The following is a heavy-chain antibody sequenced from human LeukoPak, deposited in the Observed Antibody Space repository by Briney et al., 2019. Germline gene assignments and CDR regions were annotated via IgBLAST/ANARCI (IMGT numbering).Heavy chain of an antibody. CDR2: INTNTGNP. CDR1: GYTFTSYA. V-gene: IGHV7-4-1*02. J-gene: IGHJ1*01. D-gene: IGHD6-19*01. Sequence: ASVKVSCKASGYTFTSYAMNWVRQAPGQGLEWLGWINTNTGNPTYAQGFTGRFVFSLDTSVSTAYLQISSLKAEDTAVYYCAGSSGWYVPSEYFQHWGQGTLVTVSS. CDR3: AGSSGWYVPSEYFQH.